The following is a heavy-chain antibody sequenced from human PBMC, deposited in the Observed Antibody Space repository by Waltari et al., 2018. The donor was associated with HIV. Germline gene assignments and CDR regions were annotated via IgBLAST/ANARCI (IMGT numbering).Heavy chain of an antibody. J-gene: IGHJ4*02. CDR3: AKAYYENTAYYYDF. CDR1: GFAYAPHA. D-gene: IGHD3-22*01. CDR2: VSGSGAKS. V-gene: IGHV3-23*01. Sequence: EVQLLESGGGLVQLGGSRRLSCAASGFAYAPHAITLVRQAPERGLEGVAAVSGSGAKSFYADSVKGRFTISRDNSKNTVFLQMNSLRAADTAIYYCAKAYYENTAYYYDFWGRGTRVTVSS.